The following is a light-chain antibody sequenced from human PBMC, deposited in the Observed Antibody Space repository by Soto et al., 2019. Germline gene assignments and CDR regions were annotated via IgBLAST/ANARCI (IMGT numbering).Light chain of an antibody. CDR1: QSLGDSS. CDR2: DTS. Sequence: ETVLTQSPGTLSLSPGERATVSCRASQSLGDSSLAWYQQRPGQXHRLLIYDTSRRATGIPDRFSGSGSGTDLTITISRLETEDCEVYDGQQYGTSERIFGQGTRLEIK. J-gene: IGKJ5*01. CDR3: QQYGTSERI. V-gene: IGKV3-20*01.